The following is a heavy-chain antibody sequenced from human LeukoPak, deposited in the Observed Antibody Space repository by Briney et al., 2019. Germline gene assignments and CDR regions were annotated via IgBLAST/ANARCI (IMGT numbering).Heavy chain of an antibody. Sequence: KPSETLSLTCSVSGDSISYFYWSWIRQAAGKGLEWIGRISGSGSTDYNASLKSRVTMSVDASKNQLSLKVISVTAADTAVYYCAKGDLWFGEFLYYFDYWGQGTLVTVSS. V-gene: IGHV4-4*07. CDR2: ISGSGST. J-gene: IGHJ4*02. CDR3: AKGDLWFGEFLYYFDY. CDR1: GDSISYFY. D-gene: IGHD3-10*01.